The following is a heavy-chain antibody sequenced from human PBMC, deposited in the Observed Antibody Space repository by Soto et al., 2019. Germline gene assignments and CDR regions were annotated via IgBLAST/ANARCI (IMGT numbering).Heavy chain of an antibody. CDR1: GYSFTSYC. CDR2: IYPGDSDT. Sequence: GESLKISCKGSGYSFTSYCIGWVRPMPGKVLERMGIIYPGDSDTRYNPSFHGQVTVSADKSISTAYVQWSSLKASDTAMYYCARHKRSPYSSSLIAYWGQGTLVTSPQ. D-gene: IGHD6-6*01. V-gene: IGHV5-51*01. J-gene: IGHJ4*02. CDR3: ARHKRSPYSSSLIAY.